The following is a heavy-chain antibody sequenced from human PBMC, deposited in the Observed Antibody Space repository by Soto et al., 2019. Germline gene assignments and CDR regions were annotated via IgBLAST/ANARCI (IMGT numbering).Heavy chain of an antibody. Sequence: SETLSLTCAVYGGSFSGYYWSWIRQPPGKGLEWIGEINHSGSTNYNPSLKSRVTISVDTSKNQFSLKLSSVTAADTAVYYCARTFRMNYDYMCVSYRSPHHYYFHSWRQGPL. CDR3: ARTFRMNYDYMCVSYRSPHHYYFHS. CDR1: GGSFSGYY. V-gene: IGHV4-34*01. J-gene: IGHJ4*02. CDR2: INHSGST. D-gene: IGHD3-16*02.